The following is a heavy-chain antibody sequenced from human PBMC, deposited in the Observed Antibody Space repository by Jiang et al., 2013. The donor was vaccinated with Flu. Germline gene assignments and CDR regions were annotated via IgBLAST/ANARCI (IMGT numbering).Heavy chain of an antibody. V-gene: IGHV2-5*02. D-gene: IGHD7-27*01. Sequence: KALEWLALIYWDDDKRYSPSLKSRLTITKDTSKNQVVLTMTNMDPVDTATYYCAHRLRYCAHTELTGDPFFDYWGQGTLVTVSS. J-gene: IGHJ4*02. CDR3: AHRLRYCAHTELTGDPFFDY. CDR2: IYWDDDK.